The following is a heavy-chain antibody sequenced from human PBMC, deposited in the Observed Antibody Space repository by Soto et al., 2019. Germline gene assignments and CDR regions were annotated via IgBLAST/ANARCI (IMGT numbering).Heavy chain of an antibody. D-gene: IGHD2-2*01. CDR1: GFTIRSSSYY. V-gene: IGHV4-39*07. J-gene: IGHJ4*02. CDR2: IYYSGST. Sequence: SETQSLTSTFSGFTIRSSSYYWGWIRKPPGKGLEWIGSIYYSGSTYYNPSLKSRVTISVDRSKNQFSLKLSSVTAADTAVYYCARGELVPAAIGRQTFFDYWGQGTLVTVSS. CDR3: ARGELVPAAIGRQTFFDY.